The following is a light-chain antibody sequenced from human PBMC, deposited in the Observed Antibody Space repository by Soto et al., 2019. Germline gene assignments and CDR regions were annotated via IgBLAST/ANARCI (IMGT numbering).Light chain of an antibody. Sequence: DIVLTQSPATLSLSPEERATLSCRASRSVSSYFAWYQKRPGQGPTLLIYDVSKRAAGIPERFSGSVSGTDFTLTISSPEPEDSAVYSCQQYNEWPPLTFGGGTKVDIK. J-gene: IGKJ4*01. CDR2: DVS. CDR1: RSVSSY. V-gene: IGKV3-11*01. CDR3: QQYNEWPPLT.